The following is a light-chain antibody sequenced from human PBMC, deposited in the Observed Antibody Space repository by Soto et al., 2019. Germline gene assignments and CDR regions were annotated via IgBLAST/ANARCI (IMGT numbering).Light chain of an antibody. V-gene: IGKV3-20*01. CDR1: QSVSSSY. Sequence: EIVLTQSPGTLSLSPGERATLSCRASQSVSSSYLAWYQQNPGQAPRLLIYGASSRATGIPDRFSGSGSGTDFTLNISRLEPEDFAVYYCQPYGSSPPWTFGQGTKVEIK. CDR2: GAS. CDR3: QPYGSSPPWT. J-gene: IGKJ1*01.